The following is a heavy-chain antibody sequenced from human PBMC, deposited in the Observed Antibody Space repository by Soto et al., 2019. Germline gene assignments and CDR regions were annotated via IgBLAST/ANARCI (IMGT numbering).Heavy chain of an antibody. V-gene: IGHV3-23*01. CDR3: AKTGGPGSYYWVHY. CDR2: ISGGGGGT. J-gene: IGHJ4*02. CDR1: GFTFPSYA. Sequence: PGGSLRLCCAASGFTFPSYAMNWVRQAPGQGLEWVSTISGGGGGTDYADSAKGRFIISRDNSKNTLYLQMNSLRAEDTAVYYCAKTGGPGSYYWVHYWGQATSVTVSS. D-gene: IGHD3-10*01.